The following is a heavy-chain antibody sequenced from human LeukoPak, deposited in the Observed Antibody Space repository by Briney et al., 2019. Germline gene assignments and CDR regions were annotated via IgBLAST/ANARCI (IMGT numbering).Heavy chain of an antibody. J-gene: IGHJ6*02. CDR2: IRAYNCKT. D-gene: IGHD3-9*01. CDR3: AREHYDILTDYYNEWDYYGMDV. V-gene: IGHV1-18*01. Sequence: ASVTVSCKASGYTFPNYGISWVRQAPGKGLEGMGCIRAYNCKTNFAQKFQGRVTMTTDTPTSTAYMELRSLRSDDTAVYYCAREHYDILTDYYNEWDYYGMDVWGQGATVTASS. CDR1: GYTFPNYG.